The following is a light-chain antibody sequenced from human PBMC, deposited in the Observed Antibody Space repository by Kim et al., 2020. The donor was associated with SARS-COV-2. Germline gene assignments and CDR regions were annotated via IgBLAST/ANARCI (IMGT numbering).Light chain of an antibody. Sequence: GQSVTISCTGTSSDVGGYNYVSWYQQHPGKAPKLMIYEVSKRPSGVPDRFSGSKSGNTASLTISGLQAEDEADYYCCSYAGSYHYVFGTGTKVTVL. J-gene: IGLJ1*01. CDR1: SSDVGGYNY. CDR3: CSYAGSYHYV. CDR2: EVS. V-gene: IGLV2-11*01.